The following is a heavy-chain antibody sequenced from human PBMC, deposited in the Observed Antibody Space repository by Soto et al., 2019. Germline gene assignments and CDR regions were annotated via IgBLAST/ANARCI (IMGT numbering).Heavy chain of an antibody. CDR2: ITSGSTM. Sequence: VQLVESGGGLVKPGGSLRLSCAAYGFTFSDYYMSWIRQAPGKGLEWVSYITSGSTMYYADSVKGRFTISRDNAKNSLYLQMNSLRAEDPAVYYCASGMNSFDIWGQGKTVTVSS. J-gene: IGHJ3*02. CDR1: GFTFSDYY. CDR3: ASGMNSFDI. V-gene: IGHV3-11*01.